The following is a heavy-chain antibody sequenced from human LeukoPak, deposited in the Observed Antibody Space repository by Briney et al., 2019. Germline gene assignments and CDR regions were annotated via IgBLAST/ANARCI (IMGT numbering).Heavy chain of an antibody. CDR1: GGSISSSSYY. Sequence: PSETLSLTCTVSGGSISSSSYYWGWIRQPPGKGLEWIGSIYYSGSTYYNPSLKSRVTISVDTSKNHFSLRLSSVTAADTAVYYCARGSPALGSGYYHFDYWGQGTLVTVSS. V-gene: IGHV4-39*02. CDR3: ARGSPALGSGYYHFDY. J-gene: IGHJ4*02. CDR2: IYYSGST. D-gene: IGHD3-22*01.